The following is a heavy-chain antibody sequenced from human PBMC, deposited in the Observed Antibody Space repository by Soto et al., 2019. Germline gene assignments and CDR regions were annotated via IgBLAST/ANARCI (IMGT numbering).Heavy chain of an antibody. CDR3: AKRPLTAAGFDY. J-gene: IGHJ4*02. CDR2: IPGSGGGT. D-gene: IGHD6-13*01. V-gene: IGHV3-23*01. CDR1: GFTFSNYA. Sequence: EVQLLESGGGLVQPGGSLRLSCAASGFTFSNYAMTWVRQAPGKGLEWVSVIPGSGGGTYFVDSVKGRFTISSDNSKNTVYLQMTSLRAEDTAVYYCAKRPLTAAGFDYWGQGTLVTVSS.